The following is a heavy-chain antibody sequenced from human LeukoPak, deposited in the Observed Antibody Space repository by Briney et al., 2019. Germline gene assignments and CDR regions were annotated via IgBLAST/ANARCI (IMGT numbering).Heavy chain of an antibody. CDR2: FYYSGST. CDR1: GGSVSSGSYY. Sequence: PSETLSLTCTVSGGSVSSGSYYWNWIRQPPGKGLEWIGYFYYSGSTNYNPSPKSRVTISLDTSKNQFSLKLSSVTAADTAVYYCARSPNSSGWYTYWGQGTLVTVSS. CDR3: ARSPNSSGWYTY. J-gene: IGHJ4*02. V-gene: IGHV4-61*01. D-gene: IGHD6-19*01.